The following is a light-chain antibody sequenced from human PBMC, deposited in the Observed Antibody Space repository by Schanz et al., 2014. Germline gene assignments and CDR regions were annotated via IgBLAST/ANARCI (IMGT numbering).Light chain of an antibody. V-gene: IGKV1-39*01. Sequence: DIQMTQSPSTLSASVGYRVTITCRASQPIGNLLAWYQQKPGKAPNLLIYDASSLEGGVPSRFSGSGSGTDFTLTISSLQPEDFATYYCQQSYSAPRSFGQGSRLEIK. CDR1: QPIGNL. J-gene: IGKJ2*01. CDR2: DAS. CDR3: QQSYSAPRS.